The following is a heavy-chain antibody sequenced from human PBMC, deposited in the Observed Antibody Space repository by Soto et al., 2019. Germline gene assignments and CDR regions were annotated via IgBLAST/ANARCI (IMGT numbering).Heavy chain of an antibody. V-gene: IGHV4-34*01. CDR1: GGSFSGYY. D-gene: IGHD2-2*01. Sequence: PSETLSLTCAVYGGSFSGYYWSWIRQPPGKGLEWIGGINHSGSTNYNPSLKSRVTISVDTSKNQFSLKLSSVTAADTAVYYCARGPGDIVVVPAQSKSQIQDATPIAAAGDPSYFDYWGQGTLVTVSS. J-gene: IGHJ4*02. CDR3: ARGPGDIVVVPAQSKSQIQDATPIAAAGDPSYFDY. CDR2: INHSGST.